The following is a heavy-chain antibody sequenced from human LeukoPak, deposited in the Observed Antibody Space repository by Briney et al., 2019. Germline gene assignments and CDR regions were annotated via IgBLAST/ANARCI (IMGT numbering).Heavy chain of an antibody. V-gene: IGHV3-23*01. CDR2: IINSGDKT. CDR3: GKSRYSSSWRPLDY. Sequence: GGSLRLSCAASGVTFSSYTMNWVRQAPGKGLEWVGAIINSGDKTYYAHSFKGRFTLSRDNSKNTVYLRMNSLRYEDTAVYYCGKSRYSSSWRPLDYWRQGTMLSLPS. CDR1: GVTFSSYT. D-gene: IGHD6-13*01. J-gene: IGHJ4*02.